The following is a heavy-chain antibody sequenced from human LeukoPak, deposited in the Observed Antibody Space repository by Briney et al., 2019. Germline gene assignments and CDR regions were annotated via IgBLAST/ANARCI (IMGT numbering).Heavy chain of an antibody. CDR3: ARRPYYYDSSGYPLNWFDP. Sequence: SETLSLTCTVSGGSISSSSYYWGWIRQPPGKGLEWIGSIYYTGSTSYNPSLKSRVTISVDTSKNQFSLKLSSVTAADTAVYYCARRPYYYDSSGYPLNWFDPWGQGTLVTVSS. D-gene: IGHD3-22*01. V-gene: IGHV4-39*07. CDR1: GGSISSSSYY. J-gene: IGHJ5*02. CDR2: IYYTGST.